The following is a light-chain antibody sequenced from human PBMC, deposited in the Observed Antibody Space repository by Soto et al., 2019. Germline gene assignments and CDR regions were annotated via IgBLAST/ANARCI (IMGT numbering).Light chain of an antibody. CDR1: SSGVGADNY. CDR2: EVS. J-gene: IGLJ2*01. V-gene: IGLV2-14*01. Sequence: QSVLTQPASVSGSPGQSVTISCTGTSSGVGADNYVSWYQQHPGKAPKLMIYEVSNRPSGVPNRFSGSKSGNTASLTISGLQAEDEADYYCSSYRSRSILFGGGTKVTVL. CDR3: SSYRSRSIL.